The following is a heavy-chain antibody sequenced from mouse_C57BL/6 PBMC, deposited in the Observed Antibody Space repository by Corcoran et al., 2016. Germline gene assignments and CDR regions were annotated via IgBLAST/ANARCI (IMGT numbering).Heavy chain of an antibody. CDR3: ARHDGYYKYYCDY. V-gene: IGHV9-3*01. CDR2: INTYSGVP. Sequence: QIQLVQSGPELKKPGETVKISCKASGYTFTTYGMSWVKQDPGKGLKWMGWINTYSGVPTYADDFKGRFAFSLETSASPAYLQINNLKNEDTATYFCARHDGYYKYYCDYWGQGTTLTVSS. CDR1: GYTFTTYG. D-gene: IGHD2-3*01. J-gene: IGHJ2*01.